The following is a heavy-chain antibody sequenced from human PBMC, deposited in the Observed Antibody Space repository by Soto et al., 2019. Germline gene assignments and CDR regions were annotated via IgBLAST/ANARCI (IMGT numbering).Heavy chain of an antibody. CDR1: GFTFSTYG. Sequence: PGGSLRLSCAASGFTFSTYGMHWVRQAPGKGLEWVALISYDGSNIYFADSVKGRFTISRDNSKNTLYLQMNSLRAADTAVYYCAKEEFGYFDYWGQGALVTVSS. V-gene: IGHV3-30*18. D-gene: IGHD3-16*01. J-gene: IGHJ4*02. CDR2: ISYDGSNI. CDR3: AKEEFGYFDY.